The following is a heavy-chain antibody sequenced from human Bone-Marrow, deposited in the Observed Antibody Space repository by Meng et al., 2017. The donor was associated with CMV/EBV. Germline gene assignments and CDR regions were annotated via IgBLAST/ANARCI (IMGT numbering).Heavy chain of an antibody. CDR1: GGSISSYY. D-gene: IGHD2-2*02. CDR2: IYYSGST. J-gene: IGHJ1*01. V-gene: IGHV4-59*01. Sequence: ETLSLTCTVSGGSISSYYWSWIRQPPGKGLEWIGYIYYSGSTNYNPSLKSRVTISVDTSKNQFSLKLSSVTAADTAVYYCARTYCSSTSCYRGYFQHWGQGTLVTVSS. CDR3: ARTYCSSTSCYRGYFQH.